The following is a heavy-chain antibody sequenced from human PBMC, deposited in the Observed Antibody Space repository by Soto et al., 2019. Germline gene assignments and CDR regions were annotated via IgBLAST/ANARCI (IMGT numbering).Heavy chain of an antibody. CDR3: ARGGHVVVVTAALDY. J-gene: IGHJ4*02. V-gene: IGHV1-46*04. D-gene: IGHD2-21*02. CDR2: VNPSGGHT. Sequence: QVQLVQSGAEVKKPGASVKVSCKASGDTFTDYYIHWVRQAPGQGLEWMGTVNPSGGHTTYAQHWLGRMTMTGDTCTSTLYMELASLTSEDTAIYFCARGGHVVVVTAALDYWGQGTLVTVSS. CDR1: GDTFTDYY.